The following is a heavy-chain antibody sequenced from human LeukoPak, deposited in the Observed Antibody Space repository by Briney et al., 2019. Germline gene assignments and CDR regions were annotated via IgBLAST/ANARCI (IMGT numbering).Heavy chain of an antibody. CDR2: IYYSGST. CDR3: ARGSSGSYSHYYYYYMDV. J-gene: IGHJ6*03. Sequence: SETLSLTCTVSGGSISSYYWSWIRQPPGKGLEWIGYIYYSGSTNFNPSLKSRVTISVDTSKNQFSLKLSSVTAADTAVYYCARGSSGSYSHYYYYYMDVWGKGTTVTVSS. CDR1: GGSISSYY. V-gene: IGHV4-59*01. D-gene: IGHD3-10*01.